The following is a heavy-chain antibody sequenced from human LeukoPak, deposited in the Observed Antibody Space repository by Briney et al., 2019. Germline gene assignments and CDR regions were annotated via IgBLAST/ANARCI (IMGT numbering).Heavy chain of an antibody. D-gene: IGHD4-17*01. J-gene: IGHJ4*02. V-gene: IGHV3-30*02. CDR2: IRDDGRNK. Sequence: GGSLRLSCAASGFTFSKYGMYWVRQAPGKGLKWVAFIRDDGRNKYYTDSVKGRFTISGDNSKNTLYLQMNSLRAEDTGVYYCAKDLNYGDLLDYWGQGTLVTVSS. CDR3: AKDLNYGDLLDY. CDR1: GFTFSKYG.